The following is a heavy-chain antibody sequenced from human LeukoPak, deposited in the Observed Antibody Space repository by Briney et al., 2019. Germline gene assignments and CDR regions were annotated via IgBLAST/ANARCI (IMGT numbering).Heavy chain of an antibody. Sequence: GGSLRLSCAASGLTFSSYAMSWVRQAPGKGLEWVSVISGSGGSTYYADSVKGRFTISRDNSKNTLYLQMNSLRAEDTAVYYCAKDPNSSVYRYYFYGMDVWGQGTTVTVSS. CDR3: AKDPNSSVYRYYFYGMDV. V-gene: IGHV3-23*01. CDR1: GLTFSSYA. J-gene: IGHJ6*02. D-gene: IGHD3-22*01. CDR2: ISGSGGST.